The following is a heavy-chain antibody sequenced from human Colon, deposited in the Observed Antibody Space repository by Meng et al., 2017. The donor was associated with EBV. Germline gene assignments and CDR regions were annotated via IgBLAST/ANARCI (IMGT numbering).Heavy chain of an antibody. J-gene: IGHJ5*02. CDR3: ARGEPVPGHFLKS. CDR1: GGSLSGYY. V-gene: IGHV4-34*01. Sequence: QVQLQQWGAVLLKPPETLSLTCSVSGGSLSGYYWSWIRQPPGKGLEWIGEINHSGNTNYNPSLKSRVTISIDTSKNQFSLKLSSVTDADTAVYSCARGEPVPGHFLKSWGQGTLVTVSS. CDR2: INHSGNT. D-gene: IGHD6-19*01.